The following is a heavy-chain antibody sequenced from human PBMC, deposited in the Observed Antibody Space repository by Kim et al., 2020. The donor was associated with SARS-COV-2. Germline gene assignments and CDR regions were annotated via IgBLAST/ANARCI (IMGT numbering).Heavy chain of an antibody. Sequence: SETLSLTCAVYGGSFSGYYWSWIRQPPGKGLEWIGEINHSGSTNYNPSLKSRVTISVDTSKNQFSLKLSSVTAADTAVYYCARGEGYKSLRWFDPWGQGTLVTVSS. CDR3: ARGEGYKSLRWFDP. CDR2: INHSGST. D-gene: IGHD5-12*01. J-gene: IGHJ5*02. CDR1: GGSFSGYY. V-gene: IGHV4-34*01.